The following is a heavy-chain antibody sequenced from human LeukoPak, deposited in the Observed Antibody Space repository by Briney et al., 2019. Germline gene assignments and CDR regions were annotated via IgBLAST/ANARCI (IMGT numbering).Heavy chain of an antibody. CDR2: ISGSGGST. J-gene: IGHJ3*02. Sequence: TGGSLRLSCAASGFTFSSYAMSWVRQAPGKGLEWVSAISGSGGSTYYADSVKGRFTISRDNSKNTLYLQMHSLRAEDTAVYYCASPSSGQSFDIWGQGTMVTVSS. CDR1: GFTFSSYA. CDR3: ASPSSGQSFDI. V-gene: IGHV3-23*01. D-gene: IGHD6-19*01.